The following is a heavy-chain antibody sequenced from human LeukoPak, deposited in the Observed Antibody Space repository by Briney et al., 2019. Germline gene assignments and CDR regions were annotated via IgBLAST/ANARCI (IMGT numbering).Heavy chain of an antibody. CDR1: GFTFSSYG. CDR3: ARERSGYCSDGSCYDFDY. D-gene: IGHD2-15*01. J-gene: IGHJ4*02. V-gene: IGHV3-30*03. Sequence: PGRSLRLSCAASGFTFSSYGMHWVRQAPGKGLEWVAVISYDGSNKYYADSVKGRFTISRDNSKNTLYLQMNSLRAEDTAMYYCARERSGYCSDGSCYDFDYWGQGTLVTVSS. CDR2: ISYDGSNK.